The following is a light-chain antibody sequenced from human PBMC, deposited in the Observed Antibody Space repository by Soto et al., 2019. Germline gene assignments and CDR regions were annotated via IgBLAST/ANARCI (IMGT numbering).Light chain of an antibody. CDR1: SSDVGGYNY. Sequence: QSALTQPPSASGSPGQSVTISCTGTSSDVGGYNYVSWYQQHPGKAPNLMIYEVSKRPSGVPDRFSGSKSGNTASLTVSGLHAEDEADYDCSSYAGSNNFARVFGGGTKVTVL. CDR3: SSYAGSNNFARV. V-gene: IGLV2-8*01. J-gene: IGLJ2*01. CDR2: EVS.